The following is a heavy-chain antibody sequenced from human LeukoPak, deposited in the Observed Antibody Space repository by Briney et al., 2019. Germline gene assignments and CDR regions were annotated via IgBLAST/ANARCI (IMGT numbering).Heavy chain of an antibody. CDR2: INAGNGNT. CDR1: GXTXXXXX. D-gene: IGHD3-10*01. V-gene: IGHV1-3*01. CDR3: TRGLLWFGELSPPGY. J-gene: IGHJ4*02. Sequence: KXXCKASGXTXXXXXXXWVXQXPGQXXEXXGXINAGNGNTKYSQKFQGRVTITRDTSASTAYMELSSLRSEDTAVYYCTRGLLWFGELSPPGYWGQGTLVTVSS.